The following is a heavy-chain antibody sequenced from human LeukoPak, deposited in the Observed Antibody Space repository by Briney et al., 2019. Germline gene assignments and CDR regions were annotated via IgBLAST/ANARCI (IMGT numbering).Heavy chain of an antibody. V-gene: IGHV3-49*04. D-gene: IGHD3-22*01. Sequence: GGTLRLSCQSSRFTFGDYAMSWVRQALGKGLEWVSFIRRKAHGGTTEYAASVKGRFSSSRDDSKLIAYLQITTLKPADTAVYFCTRVTYYYDNSGYFHFDYWGQGSLVTVS. J-gene: IGHJ4*02. CDR1: RFTFGDYA. CDR2: IRRKAHGGTT. CDR3: TRVTYYYDNSGYFHFDY.